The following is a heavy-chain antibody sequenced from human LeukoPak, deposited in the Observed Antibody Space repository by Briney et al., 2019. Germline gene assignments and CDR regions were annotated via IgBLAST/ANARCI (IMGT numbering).Heavy chain of an antibody. CDR2: IYYIGST. J-gene: IGHJ4*02. CDR3: ARDRSGYDLYY. D-gene: IGHD5-12*01. V-gene: IGHV4-30-4*08. CDR1: GGSISSGDYY. Sequence: SETLSLTCTVSGGSISSGDYYWSWIRHPPGKGLDGVGFIYYIGSTYHNPCLKSRVTISVDTSRNQFSLKLSSVTAADTSVYYCARDRSGYDLYYWGQGTLVSVSS.